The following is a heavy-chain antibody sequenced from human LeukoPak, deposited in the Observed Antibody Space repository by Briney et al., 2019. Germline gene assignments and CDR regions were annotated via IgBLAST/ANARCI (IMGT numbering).Heavy chain of an antibody. J-gene: IGHJ4*02. V-gene: IGHV1-2*02. Sequence: ASVKVSCKASGYTSTGYYMHWVRQAPGQGLEWMGWINPNSGGTNYAQKFQGRVTMTRDTSISTAYMELSRLRSDDTAVYYCARVEEGYSYGYALDYWGQGTLVTVSS. CDR2: INPNSGGT. CDR1: GYTSTGYY. CDR3: ARVEEGYSYGYALDY. D-gene: IGHD5-18*01.